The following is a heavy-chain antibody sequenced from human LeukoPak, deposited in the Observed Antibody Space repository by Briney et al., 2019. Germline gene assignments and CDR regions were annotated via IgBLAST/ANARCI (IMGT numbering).Heavy chain of an antibody. CDR1: GASMSTYY. CDR3: AREYCSSTSCYAFDI. CDR2: IYYSGST. D-gene: IGHD2-2*01. J-gene: IGHJ3*02. V-gene: IGHV4-59*01. Sequence: SETLSLTCTVSGASMSTYYWSWIRQPPGKGLEWIGYIYYSGSTNYNPSLKSRVTISVDTSKNKFSLKLSSVTAADTAVYYCAREYCSSTSCYAFDIWGQGTMVTVSS.